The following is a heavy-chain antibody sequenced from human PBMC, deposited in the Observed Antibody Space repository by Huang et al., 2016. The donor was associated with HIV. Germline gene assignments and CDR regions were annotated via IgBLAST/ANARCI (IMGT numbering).Heavy chain of an antibody. CDR1: GYSLTSYW. Sequence: EVQLVQSGAEVKKPGESLKISCKGAGYSLTSYWIGWVRQMLGKGLEWMGISYPGDSDTRYSPSFQGQVTISADKSISTAYRQWSSLKASDTAMYYCARLSTTWYFDYWGQGTLVTVSS. D-gene: IGHD1-1*01. J-gene: IGHJ4*02. CDR3: ARLSTTWYFDY. CDR2: SYPGDSDT. V-gene: IGHV5-51*01.